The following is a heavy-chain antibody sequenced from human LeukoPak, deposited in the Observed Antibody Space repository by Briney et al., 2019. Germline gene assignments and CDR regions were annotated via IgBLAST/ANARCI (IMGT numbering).Heavy chain of an antibody. CDR1: GGSLSGYY. V-gene: IGHV4-34*01. D-gene: IGHD7-27*01. J-gene: IGHJ4*02. CDR3: ARGLGPLDY. Sequence: KPSETLSLTCAVYGGSLSGYYWSWIRQPPGKGLEWIGEINHSGSTNYNPSLKSRVTISVDTSKNQFSLKLSSVTAADTAVYYCARGLGPLDYWGQGTLVTVSS. CDR2: INHSGST.